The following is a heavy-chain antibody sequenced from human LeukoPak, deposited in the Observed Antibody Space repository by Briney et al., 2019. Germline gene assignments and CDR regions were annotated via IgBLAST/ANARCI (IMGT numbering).Heavy chain of an antibody. V-gene: IGHV3-74*01. CDR1: GFTFSSYW. J-gene: IGHJ3*02. Sequence: GGSLRLSCAVSGFTFSSYWMHWVRQAPGKGLVWVSRINSDGNSTSYADSVKGRFTISRDNAENTLYLQMNSLRAEDTAVYYCARDDAMVRGTIDIWGQGTMVTVSS. D-gene: IGHD3-10*01. CDR2: INSDGNST. CDR3: ARDDAMVRGTIDI.